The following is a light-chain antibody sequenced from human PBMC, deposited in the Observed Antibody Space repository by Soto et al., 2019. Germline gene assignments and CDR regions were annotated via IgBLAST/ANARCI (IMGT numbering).Light chain of an antibody. CDR3: SSYANSGTVR. CDR1: SSDVGGYDY. Sequence: QSVLTQPASVSGSPGQSITISCTGTSSDVGGYDYVSWYQQYAGKAPKLTIYNVRNRPSGVSNRFSGSKSGNTASLTISGLQPEDVADYFCSSYANSGTVRFGGGTKLTVL. V-gene: IGLV2-14*01. CDR2: NVR. J-gene: IGLJ2*01.